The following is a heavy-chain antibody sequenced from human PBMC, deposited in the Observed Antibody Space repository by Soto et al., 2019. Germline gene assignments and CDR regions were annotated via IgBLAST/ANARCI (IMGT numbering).Heavy chain of an antibody. V-gene: IGHV1-24*01. CDR1: GYTLTELS. D-gene: IGHD3-16*02. J-gene: IGHJ4*02. CDR3: ATATRPYYDYIWGSYRPLNY. Sequence: QVQLVQSGAEVKKPGASVKVSCKVSGYTLTELSMHWVRQAPGKGLEWMGGFDPEDGETIYAQKFQGRVTMTEDTSTDTAYMELSSLRSEDTAVYYCATATRPYYDYIWGSYRPLNYWGQGTLVTVSS. CDR2: FDPEDGET.